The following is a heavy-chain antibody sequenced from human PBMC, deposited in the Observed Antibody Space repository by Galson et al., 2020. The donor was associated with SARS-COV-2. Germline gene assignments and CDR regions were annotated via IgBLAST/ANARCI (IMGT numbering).Heavy chain of an antibody. Sequence: ASVTVSCKASGYTFTGYYMHWVRQAPGQGLEWMGWNNPNSGGTDYAQKFQGRVTMTRDTSISTAYMELSSRRSDDTAVYYCARGTVVVGATIDYYYMDVLGQGTTVTVSS. CDR1: GYTFTGYY. CDR3: ARGTVVVGATIDYYYMDV. CDR2: NNPNSGGT. J-gene: IGHJ6*03. D-gene: IGHD2-15*01. V-gene: IGHV1-2*02.